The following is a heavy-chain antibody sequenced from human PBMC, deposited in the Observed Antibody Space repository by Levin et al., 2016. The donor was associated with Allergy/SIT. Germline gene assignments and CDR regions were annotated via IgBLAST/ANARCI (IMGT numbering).Heavy chain of an antibody. J-gene: IGHJ3*02. D-gene: IGHD6-19*01. V-gene: IGHV3-49*02. CDR3: TRGRIAVATDAFDI. CDR2: IRSKAYGGTT. Sequence: VRQMPGKGLEWVGFIRSKAYGGTTEYAASVKGRFTISRDDSKSIAYLQMNSLKTEDTAVYYCTRGRIAVATDAFDIWGQGTMVTVSS.